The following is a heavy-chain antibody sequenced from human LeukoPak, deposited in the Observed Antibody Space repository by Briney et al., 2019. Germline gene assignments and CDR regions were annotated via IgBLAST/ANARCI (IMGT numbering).Heavy chain of an antibody. D-gene: IGHD2-2*01. CDR3: AKYRYYQLLSSSFDY. CDR1: GFTFSSYA. Sequence: PGGSLRLSCAASGFTFSSYAMGWVRQAPGKGLEWVSAISGRGVGTFYADSVKGRFTISRDNSKNTLSLQMNSLRAEDTAVYYCAKYRYYQLLSSSFDYWGQGALVTVSS. CDR2: ISGRGVGT. J-gene: IGHJ4*02. V-gene: IGHV3-23*01.